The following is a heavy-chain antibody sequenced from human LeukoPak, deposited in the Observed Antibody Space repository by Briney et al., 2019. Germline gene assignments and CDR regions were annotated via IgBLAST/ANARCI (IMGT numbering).Heavy chain of an antibody. V-gene: IGHV3-7*01. D-gene: IGHD2/OR15-2a*01. CDR1: GFIFKKYW. Sequence: GESLRLSCAASGFIFKKYWMNWVRQVPGKGLECLANIKEDGSETYYADSVKGRFTISRDNPKNLLFLQINSLRVEDTAVYYCARYYCNSDRCPSFDYWGQGTLVTVSS. J-gene: IGHJ4*02. CDR2: IKEDGSET. CDR3: ARYYCNSDRCPSFDY.